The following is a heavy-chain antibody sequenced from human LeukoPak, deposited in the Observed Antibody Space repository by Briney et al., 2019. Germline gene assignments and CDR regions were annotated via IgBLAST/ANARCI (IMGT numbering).Heavy chain of an antibody. D-gene: IGHD2-15*01. V-gene: IGHV4-34*01. Sequence: PSETLSLTCAVYGGSFSGYYWSWIRQPPGKGLEWIGEINHSGSTNYNPSLKSRVTISVDTSKNQFSLKLSSVTAADTAVHYCARGDRDSPTYYYYYYYMDVWGKGTTVTVSS. CDR3: ARGDRDSPTYYYYYYYMDV. J-gene: IGHJ6*03. CDR2: INHSGST. CDR1: GGSFSGYY.